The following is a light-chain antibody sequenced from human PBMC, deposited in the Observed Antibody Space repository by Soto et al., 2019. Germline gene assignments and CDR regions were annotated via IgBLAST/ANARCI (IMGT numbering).Light chain of an antibody. J-gene: IGLJ2*01. V-gene: IGLV1-40*01. CDR1: SSNIGAGYD. CDR2: VNI. CDR3: QSYDSSLSLI. Sequence: QSVLTQPPSVSGAPGQTITISCTGDSSNIGAGYDVHWYQQLPGTAPKLLIYVNINRPSGVPDRFSASRSDSSASLAITGLQAEDEADYYCQSYDSSLSLIFGGGTKLTVL.